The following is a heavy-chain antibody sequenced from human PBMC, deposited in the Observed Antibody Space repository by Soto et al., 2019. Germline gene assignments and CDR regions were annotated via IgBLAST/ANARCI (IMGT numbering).Heavy chain of an antibody. Sequence: GGTLRLSCAASRFTVSSNYMSWVRQAPGKGLYCVSVIYSGGITYXXDSVKGRXXISRDNSKNTLYLQMXILRAEYTAVYYCARDMVRGMAVSGQGTTVTGSS. CDR1: RFTVSSNY. CDR3: ARDMVRGMAV. J-gene: IGHJ6*02. D-gene: IGHD2-8*01. CDR2: IYSGGIT. V-gene: IGHV3-66*01.